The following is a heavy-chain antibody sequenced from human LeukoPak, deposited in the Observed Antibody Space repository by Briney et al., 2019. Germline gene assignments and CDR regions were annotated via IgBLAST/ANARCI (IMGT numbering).Heavy chain of an antibody. CDR3: ARSGFSTGFYLDF. J-gene: IGHJ4*02. D-gene: IGHD6-19*01. V-gene: IGHV1-2*02. CDR2: IDPPSGVP. Sequence: ASVKVSCKASGYTFTSQFIHWLRQAPGQGLEWMGWIDPPSGVPQYAQKFQDTVTLTRDTSIGTAYMEVHRLQSDDTAVYYCARSGFSTGFYLDFWGQGTLISVSS. CDR1: GYTFTSQF.